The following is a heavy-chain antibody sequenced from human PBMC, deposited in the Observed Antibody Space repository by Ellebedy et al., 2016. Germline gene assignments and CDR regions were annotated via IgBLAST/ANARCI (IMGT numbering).Heavy chain of an antibody. CDR1: GYTFTGYY. V-gene: IGHV1-2*02. J-gene: IGHJ4*02. Sequence: ASVKVSCXASGYTFTGYYMHWVRQAPGQGLEWMGWINSNSGGTNYAQKFQGRVTMTRDTSISTAYMELSRLTSDDTAVYYCGRGPSHSYYDILTAYYSGLDYWGQGTLVTVSS. CDR2: INSNSGGT. CDR3: GRGPSHSYYDILTAYYSGLDY. D-gene: IGHD3-9*01.